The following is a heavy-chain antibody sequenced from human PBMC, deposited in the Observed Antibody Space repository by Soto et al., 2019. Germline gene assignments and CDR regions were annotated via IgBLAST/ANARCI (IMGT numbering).Heavy chain of an antibody. V-gene: IGHV4-30-4*08. J-gene: IGHJ4*02. D-gene: IGHD7-27*01. Sequence: SETLSLTCTVSGGSISSGGYYWNWIRQHPGKGLEWIGYIYYSGTTYTNPSLRSQVAISLDTSKNHFSLTLSSVTAADTAVYYCARGPSGDKVHYWGQGALVTVSS. CDR3: ARGPSGDKVHY. CDR2: IYYSGTT. CDR1: GGSISSGGYY.